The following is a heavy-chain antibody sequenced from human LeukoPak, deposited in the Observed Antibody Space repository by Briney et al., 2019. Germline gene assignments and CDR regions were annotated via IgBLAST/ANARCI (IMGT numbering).Heavy chain of an antibody. J-gene: IGHJ3*02. CDR3: ANREPLDAFDI. CDR1: GGSISSSNW. V-gene: IGHV4-4*02. D-gene: IGHD1-26*01. Sequence: SGTLSLTCAVSGGSISSSNWWSWVRQPPGKGLEWIEEIYHSGSTSYNPSLKSQVTISVDKSKNQFSLKLSSVTAADTAVYYCANREPLDAFDIWGQGTMVTVSS. CDR2: IYHSGST.